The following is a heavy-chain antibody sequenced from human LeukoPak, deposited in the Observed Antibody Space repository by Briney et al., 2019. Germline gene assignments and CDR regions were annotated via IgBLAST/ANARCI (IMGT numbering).Heavy chain of an antibody. J-gene: IGHJ4*02. V-gene: IGHV1-69*05. D-gene: IGHD2-15*01. CDR2: IVPIFGTA. Sequence: ASVKVSCKASGGTFSSYAISWVRQAPGQGLEWMGGIVPIFGTANYAQKFQGRVTLTRDTSTSTVYMELSSLRSEDTAVYYCARDRVDCSGGSCYPRSYFDYWGQGTLVTVSS. CDR3: ARDRVDCSGGSCYPRSYFDY. CDR1: GGTFSSYA.